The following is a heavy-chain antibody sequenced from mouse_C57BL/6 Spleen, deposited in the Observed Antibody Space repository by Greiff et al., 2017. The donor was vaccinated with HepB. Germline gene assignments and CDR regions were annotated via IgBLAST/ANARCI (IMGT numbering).Heavy chain of an antibody. D-gene: IGHD2-13*01. V-gene: IGHV1-50*01. CDR3: ARWGDPPFYFDY. Sequence: QVQLQQPGAELVKPGASVKLSCKASGYTFTSYWMQWVKQRPGQGLEWIGEIDPSDSYTNYNQKFKGKATLTVDTSSSTAYMQLSSLTSEDSAVYYCARWGDPPFYFDYWGQGTTLTVSS. J-gene: IGHJ2*01. CDR2: IDPSDSYT. CDR1: GYTFTSYW.